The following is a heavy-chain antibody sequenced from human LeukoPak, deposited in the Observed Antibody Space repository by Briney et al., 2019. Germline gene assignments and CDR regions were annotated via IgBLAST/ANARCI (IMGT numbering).Heavy chain of an antibody. J-gene: IGHJ3*02. V-gene: IGHV3-33*01. CDR3: ARRGAKISGSDSFDI. CDR2: IWNDGSHE. CDR1: GFTFSKYG. D-gene: IGHD3-10*01. Sequence: GGSLRLSCAGSGFTFSKYGMHWVRQALGKALEWVAVIWNDGSHENYAYSVKGRFTISRDNSENTLYLQMSSLRAEDTAMYFCARRGAKISGSDSFDIWGQGTMVTVSS.